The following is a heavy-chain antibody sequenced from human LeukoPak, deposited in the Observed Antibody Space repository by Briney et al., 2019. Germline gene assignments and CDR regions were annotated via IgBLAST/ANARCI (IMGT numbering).Heavy chain of an antibody. CDR1: GFTFDDYA. CDR2: ISENAGRK. D-gene: IGHD3-22*01. Sequence: PGGSLRLSCAASGFTFDDYAMHWVRQPPGKGLEWVSLISENAGRKYYADSVKGRFTIPRDNGKNSLYLQMNGLRTEDTALYYCAKVDYYDWYFDLWGRGTLVTVSS. J-gene: IGHJ2*01. CDR3: AKVDYYDWYFDL. V-gene: IGHV3-43*02.